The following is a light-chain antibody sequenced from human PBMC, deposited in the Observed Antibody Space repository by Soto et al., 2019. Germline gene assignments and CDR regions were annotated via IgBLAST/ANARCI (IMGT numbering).Light chain of an antibody. Sequence: EIVLTQSPATLSLFPGERATLSCRASQSAYKLAWYQQKPGQPTRLLIYDASHRATGVQARFSGSGSATEFALSISSLEPEDFAVYYCQQHDKWIRTFGGGTKVGI. J-gene: IGKJ4*01. CDR2: DAS. CDR1: QSAYKL. V-gene: IGKV3-11*01. CDR3: QQHDKWIRT.